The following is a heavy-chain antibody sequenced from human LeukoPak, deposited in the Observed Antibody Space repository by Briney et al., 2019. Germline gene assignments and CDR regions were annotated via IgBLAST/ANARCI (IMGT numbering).Heavy chain of an antibody. V-gene: IGHV1-24*01. CDR3: AREERRLGLERLAGYHWFDP. CDR2: FDPEDGET. Sequence: ASVKVSCKVSGYTLTELSMHWVRQAPGKGLEWMGGFDPEDGETIYAQKFQGRVTITADESTSTAYMELSSLRSEDTAVYYCAREERRLGLERLAGYHWFDPWGQGTLVTVSS. J-gene: IGHJ5*02. D-gene: IGHD1-1*01. CDR1: GYTLTELS.